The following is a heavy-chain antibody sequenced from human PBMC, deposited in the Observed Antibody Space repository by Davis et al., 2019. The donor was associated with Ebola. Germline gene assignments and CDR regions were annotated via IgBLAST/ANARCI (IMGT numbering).Heavy chain of an antibody. J-gene: IGHJ3*02. V-gene: IGHV3-74*01. Sequence: GESLKISCAASGFTFSDYWMHWVRQAPGKGLVWVSHINNDGSSTNYADSVKGRFTISRDNAKNTLYLQMNSLRAEDTAVYYCADPFADGFDIWGQGTMVTVSS. CDR1: GFTFSDYW. CDR2: INNDGSST. CDR3: ADPFADGFDI.